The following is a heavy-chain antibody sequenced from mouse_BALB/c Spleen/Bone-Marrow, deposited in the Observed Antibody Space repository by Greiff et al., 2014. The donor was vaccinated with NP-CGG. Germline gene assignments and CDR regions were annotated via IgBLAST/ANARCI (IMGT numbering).Heavy chain of an antibody. CDR3: ARVYLWYFDV. D-gene: IGHD2-3*01. V-gene: IGHV2-9*02. J-gene: IGHJ1*01. CDR2: IWAGGST. Sequence: QVQLKQSGPGLVAPSQSLSITCNVSGFSLTSYGVHWVRQPPGKGLEWLGVIWAGGSTNYNSALMSRLSISKDNSKSQVFLKMNSLQTDDTAMYYCARVYLWYFDVWGAGTTVTVSS. CDR1: GFSLTSYG.